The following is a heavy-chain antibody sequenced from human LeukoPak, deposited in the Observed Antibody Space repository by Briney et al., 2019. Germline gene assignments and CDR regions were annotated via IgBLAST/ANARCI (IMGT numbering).Heavy chain of an antibody. CDR2: IYPGDSDT. V-gene: IGHV5-51*01. CDR3: ARHARIVGTTNYLEGYFDY. D-gene: IGHD1-26*01. CDR1: GYSFTSYW. J-gene: IGHJ4*02. Sequence: GESLKISCKGSGYSFTSYWIGWVRQMPGKGLEWMGIIYPGDSDTRYSPSFQGQVTISADKSISTAYLQWSSLKASDTAMYYCARHARIVGTTNYLEGYFDYWGQEILVTVSS.